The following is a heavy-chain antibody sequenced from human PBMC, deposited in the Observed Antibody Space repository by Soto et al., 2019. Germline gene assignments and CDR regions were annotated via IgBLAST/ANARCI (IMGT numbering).Heavy chain of an antibody. V-gene: IGHV3-15*01. CDR3: TTAATTVTTIDY. J-gene: IGHJ4*02. CDR2: IKRKTDGGTT. D-gene: IGHD4-17*01. Sequence: EVHLVESGGGLVKPGGSLRLSCAASGFTFSNAWMSWVRQAPGKGLEWVGRIKRKTDGGTTDYAAPVKGRFTISREDSKNTLYLQMNSLKTEDTAVYYCTTAATTVTTIDYWGQGTLVTVSS. CDR1: GFTFSNAW.